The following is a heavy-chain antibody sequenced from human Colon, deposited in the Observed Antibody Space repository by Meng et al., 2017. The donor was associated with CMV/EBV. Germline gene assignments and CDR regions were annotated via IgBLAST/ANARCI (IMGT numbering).Heavy chain of an antibody. CDR1: GYTFTGYY. J-gene: IGHJ1*01. Sequence: QVPLVQAGAEVKKPGASVKVSCKASGYTFTGYYMHWVRQAPGQGLEWMGWINPNSGGTNYAQKFQGRVTMTRDTSISTAYMELSRLRSDDTAVYYCATVSSGYYLYFQHWGQGTLVTVSS. V-gene: IGHV1-2*02. D-gene: IGHD3-22*01. CDR3: ATVSSGYYLYFQH. CDR2: INPNSGGT.